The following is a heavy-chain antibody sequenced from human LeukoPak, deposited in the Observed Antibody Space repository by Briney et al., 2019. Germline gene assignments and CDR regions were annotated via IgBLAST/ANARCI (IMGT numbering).Heavy chain of an antibody. J-gene: IGHJ5*02. D-gene: IGHD1-26*01. CDR2: ISAYNGNT. CDR1: GYTFTSYG. CDR3: ALLWATGSYWFDP. Sequence: GASVKVSCKASGYTFTSYGISWARQAPGQGLEWMGWISAYNGNTNYAQKLQGRVTMTTDTSTSTAYMELRSLRSDDTAVYYCALLWATGSYWFDPWGQGTLVTVSS. V-gene: IGHV1-18*01.